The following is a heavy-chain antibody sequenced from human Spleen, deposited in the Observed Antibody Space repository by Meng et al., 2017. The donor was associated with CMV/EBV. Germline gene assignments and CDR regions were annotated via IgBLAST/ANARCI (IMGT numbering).Heavy chain of an antibody. CDR3: ARDEGGSYWRYYYGMDV. V-gene: IGHV3-23*01. CDR2: ISGSGGST. D-gene: IGHD1-26*01. J-gene: IGHJ6*02. Sequence: GGSLRLSCVASGFIFSTKNMNWVRQAPGKGLEWVSAISGSGGSTYYADSVKGRFTISRDNSKNTLYLQMNSLRAEDTAVYYCARDEGGSYWRYYYGMDVWGQGTTVTVSS. CDR1: GFIFSTKN.